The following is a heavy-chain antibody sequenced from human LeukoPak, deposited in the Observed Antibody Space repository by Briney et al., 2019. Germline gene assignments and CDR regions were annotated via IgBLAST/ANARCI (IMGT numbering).Heavy chain of an antibody. J-gene: IGHJ4*02. CDR2: ISSSGSTI. V-gene: IGHV3-48*03. Sequence: PGGSLRLSCAASGFTFSSYEMNWVRQAPGKGLEWVSYISSSGSTIYYADSVKGRFTISRDNAKNTLYLQMNSLRAEDTAVYYCARDGGIAAAPLDYWGQGTLVTVSS. D-gene: IGHD6-13*01. CDR1: GFTFSSYE. CDR3: ARDGGIAAAPLDY.